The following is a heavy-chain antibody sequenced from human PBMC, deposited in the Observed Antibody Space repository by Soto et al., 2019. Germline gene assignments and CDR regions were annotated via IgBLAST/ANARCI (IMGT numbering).Heavy chain of an antibody. Sequence: EVQLVESEGGLVQRGGSLRLSCAASGFTFNYYWMHWVRQALGQGLVWVSHIHSDGSTTTYADSVKGRFTISRDNAKNTLYLQMNSLRAEDTAVYYCVRGDKGGFDLWGQGTTVTVSS. D-gene: IGHD2-21*02. CDR2: IHSDGSTT. CDR1: GFTFNYYW. J-gene: IGHJ3*01. CDR3: VRGDKGGFDL. V-gene: IGHV3-74*01.